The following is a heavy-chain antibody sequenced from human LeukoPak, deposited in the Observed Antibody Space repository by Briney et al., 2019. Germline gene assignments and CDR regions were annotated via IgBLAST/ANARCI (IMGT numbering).Heavy chain of an antibody. CDR2: INPSDGRT. CDR1: GYTFISYY. Sequence: VSVKVSCKASGYTFISYYIHWMRQAPGQGPEWMGVINPSDGRTRYAQKLQGRVTMTRDTSTSTLYMDLSSLRSEDTAVYYCARGLDSSGWSYFEYWGQGTLVTVCS. D-gene: IGHD6-19*01. V-gene: IGHV1-46*04. J-gene: IGHJ4*02. CDR3: ARGLDSSGWSYFEY.